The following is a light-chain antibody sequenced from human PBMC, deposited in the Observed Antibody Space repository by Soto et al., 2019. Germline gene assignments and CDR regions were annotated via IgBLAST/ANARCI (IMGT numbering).Light chain of an antibody. CDR3: QQYNSYSWT. CDR2: KAS. J-gene: IGKJ1*01. Sequence: DIKITQSSSTLCASVGDRLTIPCRASQSISSWLAWYQQKPGKAPKLLIYKASSLESGVPSRFSGSGSGTEFTLTISSLQPDDFATYYCQQYNSYSWTFGQGTKVDIK. CDR1: QSISSW. V-gene: IGKV1-5*03.